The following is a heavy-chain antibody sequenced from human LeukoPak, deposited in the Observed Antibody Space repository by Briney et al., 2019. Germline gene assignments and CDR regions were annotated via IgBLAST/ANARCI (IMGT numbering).Heavy chain of an antibody. V-gene: IGHV3-23*01. J-gene: IGHJ5*01. CDR1: GFTFSSYA. CDR2: ISGSGVYDT. Sequence: PGGSLRLSCAASGFTFSSYAMSWVRQAPGKGLEWVSAISGSGVYDTYYVDSVKGRFTISRDNFKNRLFLQMKSLRAEDTAVYYCAKESTVTPGSVNWFDSWGQGTLVTVSS. CDR3: AKESTVTPGSVNWFDS. D-gene: IGHD4-17*01.